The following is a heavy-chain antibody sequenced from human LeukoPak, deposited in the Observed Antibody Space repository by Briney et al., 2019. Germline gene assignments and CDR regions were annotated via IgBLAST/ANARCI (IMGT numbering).Heavy chain of an antibody. J-gene: IGHJ5*02. CDR1: GYTFTGYY. Sequence: ASVKVSCKASGYTFTGYYMHWVRQAPGQGLEWMGIINPSGGSTSYAQKFQGRVTMTRDTSTSTVYMELSSLRSEDTAVYYCARDYRVRFLEGDWFDPWGQGTLVTVSS. CDR3: ARDYRVRFLEGDWFDP. D-gene: IGHD3-3*01. V-gene: IGHV1-46*01. CDR2: INPSGGST.